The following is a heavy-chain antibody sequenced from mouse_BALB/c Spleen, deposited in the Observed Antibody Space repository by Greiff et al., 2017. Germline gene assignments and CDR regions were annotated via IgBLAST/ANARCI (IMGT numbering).Heavy chain of an antibody. CDR3: CYYYSSSYHYAMDY. CDR2: IYPGNSDT. D-gene: IGHD1-1*01. CDR1: GYSFTSYW. J-gene: IGHJ4*01. Sequence: EVQLQESGTVLARPGASVKMSCKASGYSFTSYWMHWVKQRPGQGLEWIGAIYPGNSDTSYNQKFKGKAKLTAVTSASTAYMELSSLTNEDSAVYYCCYYYSSSYHYAMDYWGQGTSVTVSS. V-gene: IGHV1-5*01.